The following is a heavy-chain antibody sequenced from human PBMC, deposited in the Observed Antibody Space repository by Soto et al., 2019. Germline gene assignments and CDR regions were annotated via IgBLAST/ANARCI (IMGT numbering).Heavy chain of an antibody. CDR1: GFTFSDHY. CDR2: SRNKANSYTT. Sequence: EVQLVESGGGLVQPGGSLRLSCAASGFTFSDHYMDWVRQAPGKGLEWVGRSRNKANSYTTEYAASVRGRFTISRDDSMNSLYLQMNSLKTEDTAVYYCARHLGSWGQGNLLTVSS. CDR3: ARHLGS. J-gene: IGHJ5*02. V-gene: IGHV3-72*01.